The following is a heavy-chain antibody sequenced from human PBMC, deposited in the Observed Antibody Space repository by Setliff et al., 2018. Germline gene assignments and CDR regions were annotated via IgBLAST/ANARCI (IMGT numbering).Heavy chain of an antibody. V-gene: IGHV4-39*06. Sequence: ETLSLTCTVSGGSISSSSYYWGWIRQPPGKGLEWIGSIYYSGSTYYNPSLKSRVTISVDTSKNQLPLKLSSVTAADTAVYYCARNNAHLEWLFAWFDPWGQGTLVTVSS. J-gene: IGHJ5*02. CDR1: GGSISSSSYY. D-gene: IGHD3-3*01. CDR3: ARNNAHLEWLFAWFDP. CDR2: IYYSGST.